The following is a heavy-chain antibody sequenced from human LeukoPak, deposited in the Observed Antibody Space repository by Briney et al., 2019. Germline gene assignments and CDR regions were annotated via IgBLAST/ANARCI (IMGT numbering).Heavy chain of an antibody. V-gene: IGHV1-2*02. CDR3: ARDAGVFNGFDP. CDR1: GYTFTGYY. J-gene: IGHJ5*02. CDR2: INPNSGGT. D-gene: IGHD3-10*01. Sequence: ASVKVSCKASGYTFTGYYIHWVRQAPGQGREWMGWINPNSGGTNYAQKFQGRVTMTRDTSISTAYMELSRLRSDDTPVYYCARDAGVFNGFDPWGQGTLVTVSS.